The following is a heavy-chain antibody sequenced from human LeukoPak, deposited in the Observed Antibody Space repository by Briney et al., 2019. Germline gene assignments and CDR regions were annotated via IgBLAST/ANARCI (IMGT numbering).Heavy chain of an antibody. CDR2: IYSGGST. CDR3: AKSPSQATVTTVYRY. D-gene: IGHD4-11*01. V-gene: IGHV3-53*01. J-gene: IGHJ4*02. Sequence: GGSLRLSCAASGFSISSNYMSWVRQAPGKGLEWVSVIYSGGSTYYADSVKGRFTISRDNSKNTLYLQMNSLRAEDTAVYYCAKSPSQATVTTVYRYWGQGTLVTVSS. CDR1: GFSISSNY.